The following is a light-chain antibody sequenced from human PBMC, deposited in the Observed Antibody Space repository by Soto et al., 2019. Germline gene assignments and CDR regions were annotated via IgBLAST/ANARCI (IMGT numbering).Light chain of an antibody. J-gene: IGKJ5*01. V-gene: IGKV3-20*01. Sequence: ETVLTQSPGTLYFSPGERATLSCSASQSVDNSHVAWYQQRRGLPPRLLIYGASNRATGIPDRFSGSGSGADFTLTISRLEPEDFAVYFCQQYGNSPPGTFGQGTRL. CDR1: QSVDNSH. CDR3: QQYGNSPPGT. CDR2: GAS.